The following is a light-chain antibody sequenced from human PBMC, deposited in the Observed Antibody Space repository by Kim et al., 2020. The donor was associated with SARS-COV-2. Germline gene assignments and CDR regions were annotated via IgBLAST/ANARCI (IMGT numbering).Light chain of an antibody. J-gene: IGLJ3*02. CDR2: QDS. CDR3: QAWDSSLRV. Sequence: SVSPGQTASITCSGDKLGDKYACWYQQKPGQSPVLVIYQDSKRPSGIPERFSGSNSGNTATLTISGTQAMDEADYYCQAWDSSLRVLGGGTQLTVL. V-gene: IGLV3-1*01. CDR1: KLGDKY.